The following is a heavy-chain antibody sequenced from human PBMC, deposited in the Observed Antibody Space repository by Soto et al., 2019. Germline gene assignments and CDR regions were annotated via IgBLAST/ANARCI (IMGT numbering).Heavy chain of an antibody. CDR2: ISWDGGST. CDR3: AKDHIVARGYSYGFEYHYGMDV. CDR1: GFTFDDYT. V-gene: IGHV3-43*01. Sequence: GGSLRLSCAASGFTFDDYTMHWVRQAPGKGLEWVSLISWDGGSTYYADSVKGRFTISRDNSKNSLYLQMNSLRTEDTALYYCAKDHIVARGYSYGFEYHYGMDVWGQGSTVPVSS. J-gene: IGHJ6*02. D-gene: IGHD5-18*01.